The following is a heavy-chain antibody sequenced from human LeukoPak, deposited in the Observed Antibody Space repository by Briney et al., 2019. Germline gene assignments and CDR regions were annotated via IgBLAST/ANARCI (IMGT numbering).Heavy chain of an antibody. CDR1: GFTFSSYW. CDR2: INSDGSST. V-gene: IGHV3-74*01. CDR3: ARDRGEYYYGSGLVDGMDV. J-gene: IGHJ6*02. Sequence: GGSLRLSCAASGFTFSSYWMHWVRQAPGKGLVWVSRINSDGSSTRYADSVKGRFTISRDNSKNTLYLQMNSLRAEDTAVYYCARDRGEYYYGSGLVDGMDVWGQGTTVTVSS. D-gene: IGHD3-10*01.